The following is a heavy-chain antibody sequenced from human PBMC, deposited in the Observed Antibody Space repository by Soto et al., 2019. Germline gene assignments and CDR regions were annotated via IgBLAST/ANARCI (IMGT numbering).Heavy chain of an antibody. D-gene: IGHD4-17*01. Sequence: SGPTLVNPTETLTLTCTVSGFSLSIGRMGVSWIRQPPGKPLEWLAHFFSDVERSYSASMQSRLTLSTDISGSQVVLTMTNMDPVDTATYYCARMDGDFNYYALDVWGQGTTVTVSS. J-gene: IGHJ6*02. CDR2: FFSDVER. V-gene: IGHV2-26*01. CDR1: GFSLSIGRMG. CDR3: ARMDGDFNYYALDV.